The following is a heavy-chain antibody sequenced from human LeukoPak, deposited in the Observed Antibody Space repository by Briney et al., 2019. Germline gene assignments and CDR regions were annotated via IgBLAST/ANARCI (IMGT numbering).Heavy chain of an antibody. V-gene: IGHV1-69*05. J-gene: IGHJ4*02. CDR2: IIPIFGTA. CDR1: GYTFTTYY. Sequence: SVKVSRKASGYTFTTYYIHWVRQAPGQGLEWMGGIIPIFGTANYAQKFQGRVTITTDESTSTAYMELSSLRSEDTAVYYCARAPRYCSSTSCHQAFDYWGQGTLVTVSS. D-gene: IGHD2-2*01. CDR3: ARAPRYCSSTSCHQAFDY.